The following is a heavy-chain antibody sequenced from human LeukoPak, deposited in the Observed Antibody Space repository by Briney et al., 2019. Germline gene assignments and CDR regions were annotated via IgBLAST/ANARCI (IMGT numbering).Heavy chain of an antibody. CDR3: ARDQEDIVVVPAASAKYYYYYYMDV. CDR2: IRYDGSNK. D-gene: IGHD2-2*01. J-gene: IGHJ6*03. Sequence: GGSLRLSCAASGFTFSSYGMHWVRQAPGKGLEWVAFIRYDGSNKKYSDSVKGRFTVSRDNAKNSLYLQMNSLRAEDTAVYYCARDQEDIVVVPAASAKYYYYYYMDVWGKGTTVTISS. V-gene: IGHV3-30*02. CDR1: GFTFSSYG.